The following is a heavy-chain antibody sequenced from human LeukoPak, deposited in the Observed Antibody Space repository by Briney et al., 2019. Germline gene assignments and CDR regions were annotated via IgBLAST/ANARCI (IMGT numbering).Heavy chain of an antibody. CDR2: ISYSGTT. D-gene: IGHD3-16*01. J-gene: IGHJ4*02. V-gene: IGHV4-39*07. CDR3: ARGGVIKSVDY. CDR1: GGSISSTSYY. Sequence: SETLSLTCTVSGGSISSTSYYWGWIRQPPEKGLEWIGRISYSGTTHYNPSLTSRVTLSVDTSKNQFSLKLNSVTAADTAVYYCARGGVIKSVDYWGQGTLVTVSS.